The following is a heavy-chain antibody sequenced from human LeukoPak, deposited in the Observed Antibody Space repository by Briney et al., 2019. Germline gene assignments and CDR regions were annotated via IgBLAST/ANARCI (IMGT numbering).Heavy chain of an antibody. J-gene: IGHJ6*02. D-gene: IGHD3-3*01. CDR3: ARVLSGITIFGVVLDV. V-gene: IGHV1-69*01. CDR2: IIPIFGTA. Sequence: SVKVSCKASGGTFSSYAISWVRQAPGQGLEWMGGIIPIFGTANYAQKFQGRVTITADESTSTAYMELSNLRSEDTAVYYCARVLSGITIFGVVLDVWGQGTTVTVSS. CDR1: GGTFSSYA.